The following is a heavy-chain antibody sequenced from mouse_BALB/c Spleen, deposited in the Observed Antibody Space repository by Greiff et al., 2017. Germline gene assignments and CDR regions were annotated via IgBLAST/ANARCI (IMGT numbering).Heavy chain of an antibody. CDR3: AREAGYGFAWFAY. Sequence: DVHLVESGGGLVKPGGSLKLSCAASGFTFSSYAMSWVRQTPEKRLEWVASISSDGSTYYPDSVKGRFTISRDNARNILYLQMSSLRSEDTAMYYCAREAGYGFAWFAYWGQGTLVTVSA. V-gene: IGHV5-6-5*01. J-gene: IGHJ3*01. CDR2: ISSDGST. D-gene: IGHD2-2*01. CDR1: GFTFSSYA.